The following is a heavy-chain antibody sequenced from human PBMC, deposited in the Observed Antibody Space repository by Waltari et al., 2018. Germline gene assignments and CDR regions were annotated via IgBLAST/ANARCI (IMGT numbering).Heavy chain of an antibody. J-gene: IGHJ3*02. CDR1: GYTFPSYG. V-gene: IGHV1-18*01. CDR2: ISAYNGNT. D-gene: IGHD1-26*01. CDR3: AALREMGATSAAAAFDI. Sequence: QVQLVQSGAEVKKPGASVKVSCKASGYTFPSYGISWVRQAPGQGLEWMGWISAYNGNTNYAQKLQGRVTMTTDTSTSTAYMELRSLRSDDTAVYYCAALREMGATSAAAAFDIWGQGTMVTVSS.